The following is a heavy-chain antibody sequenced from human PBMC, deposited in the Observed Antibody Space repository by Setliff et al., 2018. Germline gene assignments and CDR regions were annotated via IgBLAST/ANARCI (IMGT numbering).Heavy chain of an antibody. V-gene: IGHV1-18*01. CDR1: GYTFTSYG. D-gene: IGHD6-13*01. Sequence: ASVKVSCKASGYTFTSYGISWVRQAPGQGLEWMGWISAYNGDTNYAQKLQGRVTMTRDTSTSTVYMELSSLKSNDTAVYYCARAGSAPAHRKGVFEYWGQGTLVTVSS. J-gene: IGHJ4*02. CDR3: ARAGSAPAHRKGVFEY. CDR2: ISAYNGDT.